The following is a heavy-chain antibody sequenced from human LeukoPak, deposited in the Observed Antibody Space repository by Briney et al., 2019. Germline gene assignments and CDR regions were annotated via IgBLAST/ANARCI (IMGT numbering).Heavy chain of an antibody. V-gene: IGHV3-66*01. D-gene: IGHD6-19*01. CDR3: ARKIPMYSSGWDFDY. CDR2: IYSGGST. J-gene: IGHJ4*02. Sequence: GGSLRLSCAASGFTVSSNYMSWVRQAPGKGLEWVSVIYSGGSTYYADSVKGRFTISRDNSKNTLYLQMNSLRAEDTAVYYCARKIPMYSSGWDFDYWGQGTLVTVSS. CDR1: GFTVSSNY.